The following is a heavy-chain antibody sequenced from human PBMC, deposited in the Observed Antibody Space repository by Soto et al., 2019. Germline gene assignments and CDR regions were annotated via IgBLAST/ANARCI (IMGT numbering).Heavy chain of an antibody. V-gene: IGHV1-18*01. Sequence: QVWLVQSGAEVSEPGASVKVSCKTSGYTFSRYGITWLRQAPEQGLEWMGWINGNTGHTIYAMHLEHRLTISTDTPTRTAYMELRRLTSGATVVYYCARERKCEAVPYWGQATLVTVSS. CDR3: ARERKCEAVPY. J-gene: IGHJ4*02. D-gene: IGHD6-19*01. CDR2: INGNTGHT. CDR1: GYTFSRYG.